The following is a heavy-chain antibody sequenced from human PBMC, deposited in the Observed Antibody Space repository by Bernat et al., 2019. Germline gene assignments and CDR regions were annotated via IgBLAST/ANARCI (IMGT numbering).Heavy chain of an antibody. Sequence: EVQLVESGGGLVKPGGSLRLSCAASGFTFSNAWMTWVRQAPGKGLEWVGRLKSKVDGETTDYAAPVKGRFIFSRDDSKSMMYLEMNSLKTEDTGIYFCTTDPRVAAAGTPYFNIWGQGTMVTVSS. V-gene: IGHV3-15*01. CDR1: GFTFSNAW. CDR2: LKSKVDGETT. J-gene: IGHJ3*02. D-gene: IGHD6-13*01. CDR3: TTDPRVAAAGTPYFNI.